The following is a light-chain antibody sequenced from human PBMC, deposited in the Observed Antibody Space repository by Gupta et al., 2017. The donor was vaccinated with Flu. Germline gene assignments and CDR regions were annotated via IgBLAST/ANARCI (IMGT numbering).Light chain of an antibody. CDR3: QPFGTIPFT. Sequence: AGVCASDIILAWYLQKPGQAPTLLMSGASYRATGTPDRFSGSGSGTDLTLVINSLEPGDFAGYFCQPFGTIPFTFGPGTILDIK. CDR1: VCASDII. V-gene: IGKV3-20*01. J-gene: IGKJ3*01. CDR2: GAS.